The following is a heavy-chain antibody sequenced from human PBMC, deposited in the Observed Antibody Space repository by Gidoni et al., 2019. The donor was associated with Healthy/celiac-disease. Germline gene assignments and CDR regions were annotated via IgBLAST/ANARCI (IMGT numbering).Heavy chain of an antibody. CDR3: AKSLTAGVDY. Sequence: QVQLVESGGGVVQPGRSLRLSCTASGFTFSSYGMHWVRQAPGKGLEWVAVISYDGSNKYYADSVKGRFTISRDNSKNTLYLQMNSLRAEDTAVYYCAKSLTAGVDYWGQGTLVTVSS. J-gene: IGHJ4*02. V-gene: IGHV3-30*18. CDR1: GFTFSSYG. CDR2: ISYDGSNK. D-gene: IGHD1-20*01.